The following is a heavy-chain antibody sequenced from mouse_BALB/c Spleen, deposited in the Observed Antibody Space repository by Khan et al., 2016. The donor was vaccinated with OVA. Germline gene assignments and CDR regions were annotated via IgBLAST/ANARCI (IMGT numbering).Heavy chain of an antibody. D-gene: IGHD2-3*01. V-gene: IGHV3-2*02. Sequence: EVQLVESGPGLVKPSQSLYLTCTVTGYSITSDYAWNWIRQFPGNKLEWMGYISYSGSTSYNPSLKSRISITRDTSKNQFFLQLNSVNTEDTATYDCARSMMANWGQGTTLTVSS. CDR3: ARSMMAN. J-gene: IGHJ2*01. CDR1: GYSITSDYA. CDR2: ISYSGST.